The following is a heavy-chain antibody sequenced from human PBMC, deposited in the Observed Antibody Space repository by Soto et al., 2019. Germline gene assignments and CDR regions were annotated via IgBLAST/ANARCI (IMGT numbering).Heavy chain of an antibody. Sequence: QVQLVESGGGVVQPGKSLRLSCAASGFTFSNYDMHWVRQAPGKGLVWVAVISYDGSNKYYADSVKGRFTISRDNSNNTVYLQMNSLRADDTAVYYCAKVLSIIVADSFDIWGQGKMVTVSS. CDR1: GFTFSNYD. CDR2: ISYDGSNK. J-gene: IGHJ3*02. D-gene: IGHD3-22*01. V-gene: IGHV3-30*18. CDR3: AKVLSIIVADSFDI.